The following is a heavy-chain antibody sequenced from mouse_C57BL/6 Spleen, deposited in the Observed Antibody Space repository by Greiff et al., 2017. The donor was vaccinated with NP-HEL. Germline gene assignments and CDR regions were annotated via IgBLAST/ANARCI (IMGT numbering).Heavy chain of an antibody. J-gene: IGHJ1*03. CDR1: GFTFSDYY. D-gene: IGHD1-1*01. Sequence: EVHLVESEGGLVQPGSSMKLSCTASGFTFSDYYMAWVRQVPEKGLEWVANINYDGSSTYYLDSLKSRFIISRDNAKNILYLQMSSLKSEDTATYYCARDQSSDWYFDVGGTGTTVTVSS. CDR2: INYDGSST. V-gene: IGHV5-16*01. CDR3: ARDQSSDWYFDV.